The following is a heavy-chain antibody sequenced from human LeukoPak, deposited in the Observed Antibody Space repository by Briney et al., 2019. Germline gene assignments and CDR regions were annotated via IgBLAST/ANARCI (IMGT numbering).Heavy chain of an antibody. CDR2: INDSGGST. CDR1: GFTFSNYA. D-gene: IGHD6-19*01. CDR3: AKDHEQWLVKNYFDY. J-gene: IGHJ4*02. Sequence: GGSLRLSCAASGFTFSNYAMSWVRQAPGKGLEWVSAINDSGGSTYYADSVKGRFTISRDNSKNTLYLQMNSLRAEDTAVYYCAKDHEQWLVKNYFDYWGQGTLVTVSS. V-gene: IGHV3-23*01.